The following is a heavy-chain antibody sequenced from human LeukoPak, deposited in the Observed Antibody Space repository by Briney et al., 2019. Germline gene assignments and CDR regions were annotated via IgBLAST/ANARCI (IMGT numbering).Heavy chain of an antibody. CDR2: IYYSGST. Sequence: SETLSLTCTVSGGSVSSGGYYWSWIRQPPGTGLEWLGYIYYSGSTNYNPSLKSRVSISVDTSKNQFSLKLSSVTAADTAVYYCAREDSSGWYYFDHWGQGTLVTVSS. J-gene: IGHJ4*02. CDR1: GGSVSSGGYY. D-gene: IGHD6-19*01. CDR3: AREDSSGWYYFDH. V-gene: IGHV4-61*08.